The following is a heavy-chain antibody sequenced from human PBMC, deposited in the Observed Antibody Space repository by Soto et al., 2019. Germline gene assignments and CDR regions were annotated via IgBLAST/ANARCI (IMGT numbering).Heavy chain of an antibody. V-gene: IGHV1-69*06. D-gene: IGHD3-22*01. J-gene: IGHJ4*02. CDR1: GGTFSSYA. Sequence: SVKVSCKASGGTFSSYAISWVRQAPGQGLEWMGGIVPIFGTANYAQKFQGRVTITADKSTSTAYMELSSLRSEDTAVYYCARGPGPGSSGYYPFDYWGQGTLVTVSS. CDR3: ARGPGPGSSGYYPFDY. CDR2: IVPIFGTA.